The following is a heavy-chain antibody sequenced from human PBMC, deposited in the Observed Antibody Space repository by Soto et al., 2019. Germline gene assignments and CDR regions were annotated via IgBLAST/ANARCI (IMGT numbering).Heavy chain of an antibody. D-gene: IGHD5-12*01. J-gene: IGHJ3*01. CDR1: GFTFSSYS. CDR2: ISSSSSTI. CDR3: ARDFKYSGYDAA. V-gene: IGHV3-48*01. Sequence: GGSLRLSCAASGFTFSSYSMNWVRQAPGKGLEWVSYISSSSSTIYYADSVKGRFTISRDNAKNSLYLQMNSLRAEDTAVYYCARDFKYSGYDAAWGQGTMVTVSS.